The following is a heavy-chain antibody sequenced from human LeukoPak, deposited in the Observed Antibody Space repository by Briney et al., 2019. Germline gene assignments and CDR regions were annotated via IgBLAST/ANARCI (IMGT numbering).Heavy chain of an antibody. V-gene: IGHV1-69*04. Sequence: GASVKVSCKASGGTFSSYAISWVRQVPGQGLEWMGRIIPIFGIANYAQKFQGRVTITADKSTSTAYMELSSLRSEDTAVYYCARGRTPYGSGRYNWFDPWGQGTLVTVSS. J-gene: IGHJ5*02. CDR2: IIPIFGIA. CDR3: ARGRTPYGSGRYNWFDP. D-gene: IGHD3-10*01. CDR1: GGTFSSYA.